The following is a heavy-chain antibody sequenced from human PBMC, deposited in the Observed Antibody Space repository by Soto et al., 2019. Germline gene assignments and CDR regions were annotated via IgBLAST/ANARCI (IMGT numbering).Heavy chain of an antibody. V-gene: IGHV1-18*04. J-gene: IGHJ6*02. CDR1: GYTFTSYG. D-gene: IGHD3-3*01. Sequence: ASVKVSCKASGYTFTSYGISWVRQAPGQGLEWMGWISAYNGNTNYAQKLQDRVTMTTDTSTSTAYMELRSLRSDDTAVYYCARDSSKFLFLEWFPPGLFYGMDVWGQ. CDR3: ARDSSKFLFLEWFPPGLFYGMDV. CDR2: ISAYNGNT.